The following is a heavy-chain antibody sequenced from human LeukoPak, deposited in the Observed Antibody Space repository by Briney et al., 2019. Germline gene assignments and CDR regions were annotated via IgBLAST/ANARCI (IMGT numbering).Heavy chain of an antibody. Sequence: ASVKVSCKASGYTFTSYGISWVRQAPGQGLEWMGWISAYNGNTNYAQKVQGRGTMTTDTSTSTAYMELRSLRSDDTAVYYCAREYCTNGVCYYADYYIDVWGKGTTVTVSS. J-gene: IGHJ6*03. D-gene: IGHD2-8*01. CDR2: ISAYNGNT. CDR3: AREYCTNGVCYYADYYIDV. V-gene: IGHV1-18*01. CDR1: GYTFTSYG.